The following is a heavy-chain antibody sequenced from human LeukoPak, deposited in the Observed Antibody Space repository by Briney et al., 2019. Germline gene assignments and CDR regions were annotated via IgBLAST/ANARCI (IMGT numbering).Heavy chain of an antibody. Sequence: PGGSLRLSCAALGFTFSSYAMSWVRQAPGKGLEWVSAISGSGGNTYYADSVKGRFTISRDNSKNTLHLLMNSLRADDTAVYYCVPATGNNWGQGTLVTVSS. CDR2: ISGSGGNT. CDR1: GFTFSSYA. J-gene: IGHJ4*02. CDR3: VPATGNN. D-gene: IGHD1-1*01. V-gene: IGHV3-23*01.